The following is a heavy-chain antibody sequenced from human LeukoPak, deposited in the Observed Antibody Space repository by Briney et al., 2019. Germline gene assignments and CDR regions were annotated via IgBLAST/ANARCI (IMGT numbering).Heavy chain of an antibody. V-gene: IGHV3-30*02. CDR3: AKEGVYSSGWYRFDY. CDR1: GFTFSSYG. CDR2: IRYDGSNK. Sequence: PGGSLRLSCAASGFTFSSYGMHWVRQAPGKGLEWVAFIRYDGSNKYYADSVKGRFTISRDNSKNTLYLQMNSLRAEDTAVYYCAKEGVYSSGWYRFDYWGQGTLVTVSS. D-gene: IGHD6-19*01. J-gene: IGHJ4*02.